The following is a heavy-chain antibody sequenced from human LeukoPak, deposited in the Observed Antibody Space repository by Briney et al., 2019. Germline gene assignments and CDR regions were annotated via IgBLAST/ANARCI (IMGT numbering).Heavy chain of an antibody. Sequence: GESLKISCKGSGYSFTSYLIGGVRQLPGKGLGWMGIIYPGDSDTRYSPSFQGQVTISADKSISTAYLQWSSLKASDTAMYYCARLVDYGDYSYFDYWGQGTLVTVSS. V-gene: IGHV5-51*01. CDR3: ARLVDYGDYSYFDY. CDR1: GYSFTSYL. D-gene: IGHD4-17*01. J-gene: IGHJ4*02. CDR2: IYPGDSDT.